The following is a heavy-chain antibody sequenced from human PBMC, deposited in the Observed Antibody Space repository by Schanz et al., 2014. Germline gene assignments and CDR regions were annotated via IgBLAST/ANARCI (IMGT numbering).Heavy chain of an antibody. V-gene: IGHV3-23*01. CDR3: AKDAENTAMITDYFDY. CDR2: ISGSGGNT. D-gene: IGHD5-18*01. J-gene: IGHJ4*02. CDR1: GFTFRGYA. Sequence: EVQLLESGGGLVQPGGSLRLSCAASGFTFRGYAMSWVRQAPGRGLEWVSIISGSGGNTYYAVAVRGRFTISRDNSKTTVYLQMNSLRAEDTAVYYCAKDAENTAMITDYFDYWGQGTLVTVSS.